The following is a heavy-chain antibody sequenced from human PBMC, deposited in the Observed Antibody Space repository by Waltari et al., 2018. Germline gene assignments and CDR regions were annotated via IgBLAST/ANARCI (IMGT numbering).Heavy chain of an antibody. Sequence: QVQLVQSGAEVKKPGSSVKVSCKVSGGTFSSYAISWVRQAPEQGLEWMGRIIPIFGTANYAQKFQGRVTITADKSTSTAYMELSSLRSEDTAVYYCARGAGGYRNPGDAFDIWGQGTMVTVSS. D-gene: IGHD5-12*01. J-gene: IGHJ3*02. CDR3: ARGAGGYRNPGDAFDI. V-gene: IGHV1-69*08. CDR2: IIPIFGTA. CDR1: GGTFSSYA.